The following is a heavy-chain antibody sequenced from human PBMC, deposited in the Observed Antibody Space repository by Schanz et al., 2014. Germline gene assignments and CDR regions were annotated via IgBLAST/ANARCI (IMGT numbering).Heavy chain of an antibody. CDR1: GFTFSSYG. V-gene: IGHV3-33*03. D-gene: IGHD6-19*01. J-gene: IGHJ4*02. CDR3: AASSGWHPSTDY. Sequence: VHLLESGGGVVQPGRSLRLSCAASGFTFSSYGMHWVRQAPGKGLEWVAVIWYDGSNKYYADSVKGRFTISRDNAKSSLYLQMNSLRVEDTAVYYCAASSGWHPSTDYWGQGTLVTVSS. CDR2: IWYDGSNK.